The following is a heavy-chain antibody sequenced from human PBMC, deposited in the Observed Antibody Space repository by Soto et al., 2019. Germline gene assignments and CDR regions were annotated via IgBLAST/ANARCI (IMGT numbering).Heavy chain of an antibody. D-gene: IGHD3-22*01. CDR1: GFTFNIYA. J-gene: IGHJ4*02. CDR2: ISYDGSNE. CDR3: ARGGVYDSSVHYFDY. Sequence: LRLSSAASGFTFNIYAMHWVRQAPGKGLEWVAVISYDGSNEYYADSVKGRFTISRDNSKNTLYLQVSSLRVEDTAVYYCARGGVYDSSVHYFDYWGQGTPVTVSS. V-gene: IGHV3-30-3*01.